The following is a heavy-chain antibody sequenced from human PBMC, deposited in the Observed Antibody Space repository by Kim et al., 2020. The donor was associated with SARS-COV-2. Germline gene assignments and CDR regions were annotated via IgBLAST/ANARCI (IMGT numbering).Heavy chain of an antibody. V-gene: IGHV4-4*02. CDR1: GASISNNDC. J-gene: IGHJ4*02. CDR3: TIKADTTTWYEGGFNY. Sequence: SETLSLTCAVSGASISNNDCWSWVRQAPGKGLEWIGEIYHTGTTNYSPSLRGRVTMSIDRSKHHFSVRLTSVTAADTAMYFCTIKADTTTWYEGGFNYWGQGTLVTVSS. CDR2: IYHTGTT. D-gene: IGHD1-26*01.